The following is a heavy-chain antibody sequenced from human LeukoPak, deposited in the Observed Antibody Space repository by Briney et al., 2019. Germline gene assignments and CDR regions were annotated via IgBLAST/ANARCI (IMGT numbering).Heavy chain of an antibody. J-gene: IGHJ4*02. Sequence: SETLSLTCTVSGGSISSNNYYWGWIRQPPGKGLEWIGSIYYSGSTNYNPSLKSRVTISVDTSKNQFSLKLSSVTAADTAVYYCARGRYGSGFDYWGQGTLVTVSS. CDR3: ARGRYGSGFDY. CDR1: GGSISSNNYY. CDR2: IYYSGST. D-gene: IGHD3-10*01. V-gene: IGHV4-39*07.